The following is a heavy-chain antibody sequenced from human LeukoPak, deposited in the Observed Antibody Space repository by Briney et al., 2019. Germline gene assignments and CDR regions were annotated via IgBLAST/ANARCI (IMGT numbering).Heavy chain of an antibody. V-gene: IGHV4-34*01. J-gene: IGHJ4*02. CDR2: INHSGST. CDR3: ASPRGSSWNQYYFDY. Sequence: SETLSLTCAVYGGSFSGYYWSWIRQPPGKGLEWIGEINHSGSTNYNPSLKSRVTISVGTSKTQFSLKLTSVTDADTAVYYCASPRGSSWNQYYFDYWGQGTLVTVSS. CDR1: GGSFSGYY. D-gene: IGHD6-13*01.